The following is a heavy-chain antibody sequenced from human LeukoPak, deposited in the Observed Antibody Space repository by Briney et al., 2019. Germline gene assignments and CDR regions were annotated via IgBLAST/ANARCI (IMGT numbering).Heavy chain of an antibody. CDR3: VRSRGRSSPLSAFDI. D-gene: IGHD3-16*01. CDR1: GGSISSGGYY. CDR2: IYHSGST. J-gene: IGHJ3*02. Sequence: SETLSLTCTVSGGSISSGGYYWSWIRQPPGKGLEWIGYIYHSGSTYYNPSLKSRVTISVDRSKNQFSLKLSSVTAADTAVYYCVRSRGRSSPLSAFDIWGQGTMVTVSS. V-gene: IGHV4-30-2*01.